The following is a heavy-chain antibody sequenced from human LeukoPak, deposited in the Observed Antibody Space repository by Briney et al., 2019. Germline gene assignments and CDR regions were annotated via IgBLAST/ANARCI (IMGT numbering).Heavy chain of an antibody. CDR3: TRPFDHYGVGY. Sequence: GGSLRLSCAASGFTFSDHYLDWVRQAPGKGLEWVGRSRNKATDYTTEYAASVKGRFTISRDDSKNSLYLQMNSLKPEDTAMYCCTRPFDHYGVGYWGPGTLVTVSS. CDR2: SRNKATDYTT. V-gene: IGHV3-72*01. J-gene: IGHJ4*02. CDR1: GFTFSDHY. D-gene: IGHD3-16*01.